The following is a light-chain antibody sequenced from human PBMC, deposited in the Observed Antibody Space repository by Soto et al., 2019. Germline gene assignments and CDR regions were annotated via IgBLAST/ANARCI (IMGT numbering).Light chain of an antibody. J-gene: IGKJ1*01. Sequence: ELVLPQSPATLSVSPGARATLSCRASQSLSSSLAWYQQKPGQAPRLLIYDASTRATDIPARFSGSGSGTEFTLTISSLQSEDSAVYYCLQYFRWRTFGQGTKVEIK. CDR1: QSLSSS. CDR2: DAS. V-gene: IGKV3-15*01. CDR3: LQYFRWRT.